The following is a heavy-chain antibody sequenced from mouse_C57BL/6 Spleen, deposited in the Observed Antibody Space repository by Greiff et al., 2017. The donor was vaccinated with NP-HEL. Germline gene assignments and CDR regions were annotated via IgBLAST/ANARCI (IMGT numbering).Heavy chain of an antibody. D-gene: IGHD4-1*01. J-gene: IGHJ2*01. V-gene: IGHV3-6*01. Sequence: EVKLQESGPGLVKPSQSLSLTCSVTGYSITSGYYWNWIRQFPGNKLEWMGYISYDGSNNYNPSLKNRISITRDTSKNQFFLKLNSVTTEDTATYYCARATGTGRDYFDYWGQGTTLTVSS. CDR3: ARATGTGRDYFDY. CDR2: ISYDGSN. CDR1: GYSITSGYY.